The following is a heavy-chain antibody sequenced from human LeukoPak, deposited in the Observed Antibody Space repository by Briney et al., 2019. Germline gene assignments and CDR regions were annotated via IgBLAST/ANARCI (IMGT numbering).Heavy chain of an antibody. J-gene: IGHJ4*02. D-gene: IGHD3-10*01. CDR2: INHSGST. Sequence: SETLSLTCAVYGGSFSGYYWSWIRQPPGKGLEWIGEINHSGSTNYNPSLKSRVTISVDTSKNQFSLKLSSVTAADTAVYYCARPYYYGSGSFFDYWGQGTLVTVSS. CDR3: ARPYYYGSGSFFDY. CDR1: GGSFSGYY. V-gene: IGHV4-34*01.